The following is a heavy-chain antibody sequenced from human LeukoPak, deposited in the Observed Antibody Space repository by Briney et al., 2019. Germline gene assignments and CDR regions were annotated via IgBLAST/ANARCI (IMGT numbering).Heavy chain of an antibody. CDR3: ARLGYSSSWYKIDY. J-gene: IGHJ4*02. CDR1: GGSISSYH. D-gene: IGHD6-13*01. CDR2: IYSSGST. Sequence: SQTLSPTFTLSGGSISSYHWNWIRQPPGKGLEWIGYIYSSGSTNYNPSLESRVTISVDTSKNLFSLKLSSVTAADTAVYYCARLGYSSSWYKIDYWGQGTLVTVSS. V-gene: IGHV4-59*08.